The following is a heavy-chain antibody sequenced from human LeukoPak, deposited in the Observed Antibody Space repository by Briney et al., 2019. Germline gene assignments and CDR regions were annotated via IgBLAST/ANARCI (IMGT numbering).Heavy chain of an antibody. J-gene: IGHJ4*02. CDR2: VNHSGRT. D-gene: IGHD3-10*01. V-gene: IGHV4-34*01. CDR1: GGSFTDYY. CDR3: ARHQLRGFLDDN. Sequence: PSETLSLTCVVYGGSFTDYYWTWIRQPPGKGLEWIGEVNHSGRTNYNPSPKSRVTISIDTSKNQFSLKLTSVTAADTAVYYCARHQLRGFLDDNWGQGTLVTVSS.